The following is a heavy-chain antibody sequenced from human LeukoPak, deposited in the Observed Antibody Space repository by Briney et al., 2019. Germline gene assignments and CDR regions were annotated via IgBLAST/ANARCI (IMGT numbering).Heavy chain of an antibody. CDR3: ARDGPDSLDFDY. CDR2: IYRWGDT. J-gene: IGHJ4*02. D-gene: IGHD2-2*01. CDR1: GFTVSSNY. V-gene: IGHV3-66*01. Sequence: GGSLRLSCAASGFTVSSNYMSWVRQAPGKGLEWVSVIYRWGDTYYADSVKDRFTISRDISKNTLFLQMNSLRAEDTAVYFCARDGPDSLDFDYWGQGTLVTASP.